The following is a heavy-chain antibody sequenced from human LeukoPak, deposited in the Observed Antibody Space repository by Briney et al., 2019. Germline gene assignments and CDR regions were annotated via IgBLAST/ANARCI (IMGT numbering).Heavy chain of an antibody. CDR2: IRYDGSNK. D-gene: IGHD6-6*01. CDR1: GFTFSSYG. CDR3: ARALYSSSPVVDS. Sequence: GGSLRLSCAASGFTFSSYGMHWVRQAPGKGLEWVAFIRYDGSNKYYADSVKGRFTISRDNSKNTLYLQMNSLRAEDTAVYYCARALYSSSPVVDSWGQGILVTVSS. V-gene: IGHV3-30*02. J-gene: IGHJ4*02.